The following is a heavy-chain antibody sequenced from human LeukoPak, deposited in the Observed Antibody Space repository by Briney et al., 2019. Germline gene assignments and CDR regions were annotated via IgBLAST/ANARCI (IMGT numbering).Heavy chain of an antibody. CDR1: GFTFSSYG. J-gene: IGHJ4*02. V-gene: IGHV3-33*01. CDR3: ASGEYHYGSGSLADY. D-gene: IGHD3-10*01. CDR2: IWYDGSNK. Sequence: GGSLRLSCAASGFTFSSYGMHWVRQAPGKGLEWVAVIWYDGSNKYYADSVKGRLTISRDNSKNTLYLEMNSLRAEDTAVYYCASGEYHYGSGSLADYWGQGTLVTVSS.